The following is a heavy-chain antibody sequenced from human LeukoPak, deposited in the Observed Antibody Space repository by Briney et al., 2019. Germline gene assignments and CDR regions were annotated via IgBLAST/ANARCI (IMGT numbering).Heavy chain of an antibody. V-gene: IGHV1-69*13. CDR3: ARARRAIRDYYDSSGPPLYYYYGMDV. CDR2: IIPIFGTA. D-gene: IGHD3-22*01. CDR1: GGTFSSYA. Sequence: ASVKVSCKASGGTFSSYAISWMRQAPGQGLEWMGGIIPIFGTANYAQKFQGRVTITADESTSTAYMELSSLRSEDTAVYYCARARRAIRDYYDSSGPPLYYYYGMDVWGQGTTVTVSS. J-gene: IGHJ6*02.